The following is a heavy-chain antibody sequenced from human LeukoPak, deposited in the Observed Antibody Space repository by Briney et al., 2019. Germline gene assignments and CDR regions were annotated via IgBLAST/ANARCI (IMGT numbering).Heavy chain of an antibody. D-gene: IGHD3-10*01. CDR3: ARRFGGRELGAPKFDY. Sequence: PSETLSLTCSVSGGSISSRSHYWGWIRQPPGKGPEWIGNIYHTGSTYYHPSLKSRVTISVDTSKNQFSLKLTSLTAADTAVYYCARRFGGRELGAPKFDYWGQGILVTVSS. J-gene: IGHJ4*02. CDR1: GGSISSRSHY. CDR2: IYHTGST. V-gene: IGHV4-39*01.